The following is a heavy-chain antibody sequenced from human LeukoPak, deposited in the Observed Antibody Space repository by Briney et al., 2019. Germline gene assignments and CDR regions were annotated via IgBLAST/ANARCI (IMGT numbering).Heavy chain of an antibody. Sequence: ASVTVSCKASGYTFTCHYIHWVRQAPGQGLEWMGWIIPNNGGTNYAQQFQGRVTMTKDTSISTAYMELTRLTSDDTAVYYCATGDVTQGNPHWDQGTLVTVSS. D-gene: IGHD4-11*01. CDR3: ATGDVTQGNPH. V-gene: IGHV1-2*02. CDR2: IIPNNGGT. J-gene: IGHJ4*02. CDR1: GYTFTCHY.